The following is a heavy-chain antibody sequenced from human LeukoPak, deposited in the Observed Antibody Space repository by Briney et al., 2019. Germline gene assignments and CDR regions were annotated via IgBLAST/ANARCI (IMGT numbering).Heavy chain of an antibody. CDR2: ISSSSSYI. V-gene: IGHV3-21*01. D-gene: IGHD5-24*01. CDR3: VRAGRRDGYDTDY. Sequence: GGSLRLSCAASGFTFSSYSMNWVRQAPGKGLEWVSSISSSSSYIYYADSVKGRFTISRDNAKNSLYLQMNSLRAEDTAVYYCVRAGRRDGYDTDYWGQGTLVTVSS. CDR1: GFTFSSYS. J-gene: IGHJ4*02.